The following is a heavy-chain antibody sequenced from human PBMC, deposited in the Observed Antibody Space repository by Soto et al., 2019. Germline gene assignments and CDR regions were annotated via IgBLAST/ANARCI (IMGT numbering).Heavy chain of an antibody. CDR1: GGTFSSYT. CDR2: IIPILCIA. V-gene: IGHV1-69*02. D-gene: IGHD1-7*01. Sequence: VASVKVSCKSSGGTFSSYTISWVRQAPGQGLEWMGRIIPILCIANYAQKLQGRVTITADKSTSTAYMELSSLRSEDTAVYYCARRLTGTTSPILWGKGTTVTVSS. J-gene: IGHJ6*04. CDR3: ARRLTGTTSPIL.